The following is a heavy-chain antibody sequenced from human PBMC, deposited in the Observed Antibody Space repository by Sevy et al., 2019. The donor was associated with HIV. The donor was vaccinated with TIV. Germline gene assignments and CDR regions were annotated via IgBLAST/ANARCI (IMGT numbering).Heavy chain of an antibody. D-gene: IGHD3-16*02. CDR3: ARPKYDKYIWGSYRPTYFDY. CDR2: ITHSENT. Sequence: SETLSLTCAVYGGSFSGYYWTFFRQPPGKGLEWVGEITHSENTNSNPSLKSRVTISVDTSKNQCSLKLTSVTAADTAVYFSARPKYDKYIWGSYRPTYFDYWGQGSLVTVSS. V-gene: IGHV4-34*01. J-gene: IGHJ4*02. CDR1: GGSFSGYY.